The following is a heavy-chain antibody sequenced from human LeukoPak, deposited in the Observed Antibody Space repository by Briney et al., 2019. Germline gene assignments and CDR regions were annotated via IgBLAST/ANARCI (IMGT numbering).Heavy chain of an antibody. CDR3: ARGEVGTTTYYFDY. J-gene: IGHJ4*02. CDR1: GDSISSYY. CDR2: IYYSGTT. V-gene: IGHV4-59*01. Sequence: PSETLSLTCTVSGDSISSYYWSWIRQRPGKGLEWIGYIYYSGTTNYNPSLKSRVTISIDTSKNQFSLKLSSVTAADTAVYYCARGEVGTTTYYFDYWGQGTLVTVSS. D-gene: IGHD1-26*01.